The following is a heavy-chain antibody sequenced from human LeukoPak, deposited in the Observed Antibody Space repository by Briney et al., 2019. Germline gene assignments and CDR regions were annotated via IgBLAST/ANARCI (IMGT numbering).Heavy chain of an antibody. CDR1: GGSLSSYY. CDR2: IYYSGST. Sequence: SETLSLTCTVSGGSLSSYYWSWIRQPPGKGLEWIGYIYYSGSTNYNPSLKSRVTISVDTSKNQFSLKLSSVTAADTAVYYCARTRGAVAGTDSYYYYYYYMDVWGKGTTVTVSS. V-gene: IGHV4-59*01. J-gene: IGHJ6*03. CDR3: ARTRGAVAGTDSYYYYYYYMDV. D-gene: IGHD6-19*01.